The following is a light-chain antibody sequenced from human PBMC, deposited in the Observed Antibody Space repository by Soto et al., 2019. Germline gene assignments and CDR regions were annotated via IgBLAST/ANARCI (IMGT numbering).Light chain of an antibody. CDR3: MQGTYWPAT. CDR1: QSLVYSDGNAY. CDR2: KVS. V-gene: IGKV2-30*01. Sequence: DVVMTQSPLSLPVTLGQPASISCRSKQSLVYSDGNAYLNWFQQRPGQSPRRLIYKVSNRDSGVPDRFSGSGSGTDFTLKISRVEAEDVGVYYCMQGTYWPATFGQGTKVDIK. J-gene: IGKJ1*01.